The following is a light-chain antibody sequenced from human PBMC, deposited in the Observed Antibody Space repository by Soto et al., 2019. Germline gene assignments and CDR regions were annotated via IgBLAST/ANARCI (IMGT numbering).Light chain of an antibody. V-gene: IGKV1-6*02. Sequence: AIKLAQSPSSLSASVEDRATITCRASQGIGNDVGWFQQKPGKAPKLLIYAAATLQSGVPSRFSGSRSGTDFTLTISSLQPEDFATYYCLQDHNYPLTFGGGTKVEIK. CDR2: AAA. CDR3: LQDHNYPLT. J-gene: IGKJ4*01. CDR1: QGIGND.